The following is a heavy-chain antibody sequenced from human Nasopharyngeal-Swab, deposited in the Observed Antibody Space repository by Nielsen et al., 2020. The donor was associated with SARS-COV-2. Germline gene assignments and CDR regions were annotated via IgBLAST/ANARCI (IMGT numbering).Heavy chain of an antibody. D-gene: IGHD3-9*01. Sequence: WVRQAPGQGLEWMGGIIPIFGTANSAQKFQGRVTITADESTSTAYMELSSLRSEDTAVYYCANILTGYYGSVGFDYWGQGTLVTVSS. CDR2: IIPIFGTA. V-gene: IGHV1-69*01. CDR3: ANILTGYYGSVGFDY. J-gene: IGHJ4*02.